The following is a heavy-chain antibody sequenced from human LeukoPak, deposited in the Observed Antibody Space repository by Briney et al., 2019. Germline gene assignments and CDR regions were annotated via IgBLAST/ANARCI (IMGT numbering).Heavy chain of an antibody. Sequence: GGSLRLSCAASGFTVSSNYMSWVRQAPGKGLEWVSSISGSTGYIYYADSVKGRFTISRDNAKNSLYLQMNSLRAEDTAVYYCASEGVNSMLRGVIYGMDVWGQGTTVTVSS. CDR1: GFTVSSNY. CDR3: ASEGVNSMLRGVIYGMDV. D-gene: IGHD3-10*01. J-gene: IGHJ6*02. CDR2: ISGSTGYI. V-gene: IGHV3-21*01.